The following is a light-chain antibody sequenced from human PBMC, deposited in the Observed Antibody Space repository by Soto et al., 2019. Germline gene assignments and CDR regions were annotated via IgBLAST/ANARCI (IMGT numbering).Light chain of an antibody. CDR1: SSNIGAGYD. CDR2: GNS. Sequence: QSVLTQSPSVSGAPGQRVTISCTGSSSNIGAGYDVHWYQHLPGTAPKLLIYGNSNRPSGVPDRFSGSKSGTSASLAITGLQAEDEADYYCQSYDSSLSVVFGGGTKLTVL. CDR3: QSYDSSLSVV. J-gene: IGLJ2*01. V-gene: IGLV1-40*01.